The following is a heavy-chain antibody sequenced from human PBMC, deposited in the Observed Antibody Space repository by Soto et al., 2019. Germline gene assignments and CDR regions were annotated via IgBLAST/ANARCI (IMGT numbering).Heavy chain of an antibody. CDR1: GGTFSSYT. CDR2: IIPILAIA. D-gene: IGHD4-17*01. Sequence: QVQLVQSGAEVKKPGSSVKVSCKASGGTFSSYTISWVRQAPGQGLEWMGGIIPILAIANYAQKFQGRVTITADKSTSTAYMELSSLRSEDTAVYYCARATVTGENWFDPWGQGTLVTVSS. CDR3: ARATVTGENWFDP. J-gene: IGHJ5*02. V-gene: IGHV1-69*02.